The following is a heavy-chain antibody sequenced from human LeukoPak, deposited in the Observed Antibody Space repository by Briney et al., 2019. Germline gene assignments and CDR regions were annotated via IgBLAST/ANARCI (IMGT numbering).Heavy chain of an antibody. CDR1: GGSISSYY. CDR2: IYYSGST. J-gene: IGHJ4*02. CDR3: ARHSAMDTYSFDY. D-gene: IGHD5-18*01. V-gene: IGHV4-59*08. Sequence: SETLSLTCTVSGGSISSYYWSWIRQPPGKGLEWIGYIYYSGSTNYNPSLKSRVTISVDTSKNQFSLKLRSVTAADTAVYYCARHSAMDTYSFDYCGQGTLVTVSS.